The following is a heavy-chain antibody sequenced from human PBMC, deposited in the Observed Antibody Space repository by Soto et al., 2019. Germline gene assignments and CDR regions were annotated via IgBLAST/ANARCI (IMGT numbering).Heavy chain of an antibody. V-gene: IGHV1-8*01. Sequence: QVQLVQSGAEVKKPGASVKVSCKASGYTFTSYDINWVRQATGQGLEWMGWMNPNSGNTGYAQKLQGRVTMTRNTSISTAYMELSSLRSEDTAVYYGARGRYCSGGSCEENWFDPWGQGTLVTVSS. CDR3: ARGRYCSGGSCEENWFDP. J-gene: IGHJ5*02. D-gene: IGHD2-15*01. CDR2: MNPNSGNT. CDR1: GYTFTSYD.